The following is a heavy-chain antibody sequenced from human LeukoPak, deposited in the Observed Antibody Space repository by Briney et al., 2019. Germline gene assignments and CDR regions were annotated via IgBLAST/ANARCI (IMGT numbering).Heavy chain of an antibody. J-gene: IGHJ4*02. V-gene: IGHV4-30-2*01. Sequence: SETLSLTCTVSGGSISSGGYYWSWIRQPPGKGLEWIGYIYHSGSTYYNPSLKSRVTISVDRSKNQFSLKLSSVTAADTAVYYCARGVLRYFDWPAFYFDYWGQGTLVTVSS. CDR1: GGSISSGGYY. D-gene: IGHD3-9*01. CDR3: ARGVLRYFDWPAFYFDY. CDR2: IYHSGST.